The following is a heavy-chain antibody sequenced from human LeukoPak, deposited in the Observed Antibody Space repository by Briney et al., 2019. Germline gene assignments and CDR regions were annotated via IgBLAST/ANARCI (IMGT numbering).Heavy chain of an antibody. CDR3: TTKSSQPESGEFDI. Sequence: PGGSLRLSCAASGFTVSSNYMSWVRQAPGKGLEWVGRIKSKTDGGTTDYAAPVKGRFTISRDDSKNTLYLQMNSLKTEDTAVYYCTTKSSQPESGEFDIWGQGTMVTVSS. J-gene: IGHJ3*02. D-gene: IGHD3-10*01. V-gene: IGHV3-15*01. CDR2: IKSKTDGGTT. CDR1: GFTVSSNY.